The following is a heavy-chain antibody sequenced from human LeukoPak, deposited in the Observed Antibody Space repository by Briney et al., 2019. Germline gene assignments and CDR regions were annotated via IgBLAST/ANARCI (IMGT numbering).Heavy chain of an antibody. CDR1: GGSISSYY. CDR2: IYTSGST. V-gene: IGHV4-4*07. CDR3: ARQLGYCTNGVCPFDY. Sequence: SETLSLTCTVSGGSISSYYWSWIRQPAGKGLEWIGRIYTSGSTNYNPSLKSRVTMSVDTSKNQFSLKLSSVTAADTAVYYCARQLGYCTNGVCPFDYWGQGTLVTVSS. J-gene: IGHJ4*02. D-gene: IGHD2-8*01.